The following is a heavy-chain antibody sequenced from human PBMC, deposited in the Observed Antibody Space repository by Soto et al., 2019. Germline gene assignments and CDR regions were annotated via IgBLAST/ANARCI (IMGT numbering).Heavy chain of an antibody. CDR2: ISDSGTKT. CDR1: VFSISDYA. J-gene: IGHJ4*02. Sequence: GGSLRLSCSASVFSISDYAMSWVRQAPGKGLEWVSSISDSGTKTFYADSVKGRFAISRDTSKNTVYMQMNNLRVEDTALYYCAKDGIRKDDYWGQGTVVTVSS. CDR3: AKDGIRKDDY. V-gene: IGHV3-23*01.